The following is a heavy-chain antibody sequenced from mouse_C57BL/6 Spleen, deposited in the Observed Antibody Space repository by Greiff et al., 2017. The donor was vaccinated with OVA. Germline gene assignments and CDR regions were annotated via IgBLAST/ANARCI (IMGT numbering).Heavy chain of an antibody. CDR1: GYTFTSYW. V-gene: IGHV1-64*01. Sequence: QVQLQQPGAELVKPGASVKLSCKASGYTFTSYWMHWVKQRPGQGLEWIGMIHPNSGSTNYNEKFKSKATLTVDKSSSTAYMQLSSLTSEDSAVYYGAHIYDGYYAMDYWGQGTSVTVSS. D-gene: IGHD2-3*01. CDR2: IHPNSGST. J-gene: IGHJ4*01. CDR3: AHIYDGYYAMDY.